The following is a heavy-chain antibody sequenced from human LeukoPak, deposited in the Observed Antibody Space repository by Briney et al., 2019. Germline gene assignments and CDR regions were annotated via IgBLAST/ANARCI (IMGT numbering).Heavy chain of an antibody. CDR2: IYYSGST. Sequence: PSQTLSLTCTVSGGSISSGDYYWSWIRQPPGKGLEWIGYIYYSGSTYYNPSLKSRVTISVDTSKNQFSLKLSSVTAADTAVYFCARETLEGKFDPWGQGTLVTVSS. V-gene: IGHV4-30-4*01. CDR3: ARETLEGKFDP. J-gene: IGHJ5*02. CDR1: GGSISSGDYY. D-gene: IGHD1-1*01.